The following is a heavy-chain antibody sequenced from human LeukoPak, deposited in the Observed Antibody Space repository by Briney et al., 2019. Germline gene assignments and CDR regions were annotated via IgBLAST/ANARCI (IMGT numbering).Heavy chain of an antibody. Sequence: GGSLRLSCSTSGFTFGDCAMSWVRQAPGKGLEWVGFIQAKAYGGATKYAASVNGRFSISRDDSQSIANLQMNDLKTEDTAVYYCTRAPHPRCSSSGCYLDYWGQGTLVTVSS. CDR2: IQAKAYGGAT. CDR1: GFTFGDCA. J-gene: IGHJ4*02. V-gene: IGHV3-49*04. CDR3: TRAPHPRCSSSGCYLDY. D-gene: IGHD2-2*01.